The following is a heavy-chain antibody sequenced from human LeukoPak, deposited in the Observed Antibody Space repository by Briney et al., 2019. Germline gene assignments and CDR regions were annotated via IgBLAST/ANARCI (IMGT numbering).Heavy chain of an antibody. D-gene: IGHD6-13*01. J-gene: IGHJ4*02. CDR1: GFTFSSYG. CDR3: ARDFWTRPAAAGTFDY. V-gene: IGHV3-33*01. CDR2: IWYDGSNK. Sequence: GGSLRLSCAASGFTFSSYGMHWVRQAPGKGLEWVAVIWYDGSNKYYADSVKGRFTISRDNSKNTLYLQMNSLRAEDTAVYYCARDFWTRPAAAGTFDYWGQGTLVTVSS.